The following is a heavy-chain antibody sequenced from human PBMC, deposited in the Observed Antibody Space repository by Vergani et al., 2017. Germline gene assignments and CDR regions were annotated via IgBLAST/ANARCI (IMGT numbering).Heavy chain of an antibody. D-gene: IGHD3-10*01. V-gene: IGHV3-21*02. J-gene: IGHJ1*01. CDR1: GFTFDTYT. CDR3: TSAXGLYYLHGEYFQY. Sequence: EVQLLESGGGLVQPGGSRRLSCAGAGFTFDTYTMAYVRQAPGKGLEWVATISSGCSDLFYADSVKGRFTISRDNSKNTLFLQMNSLKDEDTAVYYCTSAXGLYYLHGEYFQYWGRGTLVSVSS. CDR2: ISSGCSDL.